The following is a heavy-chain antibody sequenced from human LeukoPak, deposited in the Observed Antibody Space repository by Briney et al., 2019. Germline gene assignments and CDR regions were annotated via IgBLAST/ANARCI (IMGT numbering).Heavy chain of an antibody. CDR1: GFTFTNHA. D-gene: IGHD3-10*01. CDR3: ARDGQSSAPYAFDM. CDR2: LWGIEINK. Sequence: PGTSLRLSCATSGFTFTNHAMHWVRQAPGKWLEWFAQLWGIEINKFYGDSVKGRFTVSRDNSKNPLYLEMNSLRVEDTAIDYCARDGQSSAPYAFDMWGRGTMLTVSS. J-gene: IGHJ3*02. V-gene: IGHV3-33*01.